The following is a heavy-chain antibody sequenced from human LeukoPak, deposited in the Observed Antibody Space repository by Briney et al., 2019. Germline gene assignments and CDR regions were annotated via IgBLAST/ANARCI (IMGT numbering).Heavy chain of an antibody. J-gene: IGHJ3*02. CDR3: ARQSASDAFDI. CDR1: GFTFSSYW. V-gene: IGHV3-74*01. Sequence: GGSLRLSCAASGFTFSSYWMHWVRQAPGKGLVWVSRINSDGSSTSYADSVKGRFTISRDNAKNTLYLQMNSPRAEDTAVYYCARQSASDAFDIWGQGTMVTVSS. CDR2: INSDGSST.